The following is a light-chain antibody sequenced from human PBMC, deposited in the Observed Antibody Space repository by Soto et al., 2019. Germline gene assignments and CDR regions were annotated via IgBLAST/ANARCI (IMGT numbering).Light chain of an antibody. CDR3: GSYGGSNNWV. J-gene: IGLJ3*02. CDR1: TSDIGRYNY. V-gene: IGLV2-8*01. Sequence: QSVLTQPPSASGSPGQSVTISCTGTTSDIGRYNYVSWYQQHPGTAPKLIIYVVRKRPSGVPDRFSASKSANSASLTVSGLQPEDEADYYCGSYGGSNNWVFGGGTKLTVL. CDR2: VVR.